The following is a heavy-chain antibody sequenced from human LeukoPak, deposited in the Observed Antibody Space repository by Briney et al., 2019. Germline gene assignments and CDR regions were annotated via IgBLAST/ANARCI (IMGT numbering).Heavy chain of an antibody. CDR3: ARDIVASWDYYYYMDV. V-gene: IGHV3-53*01. Sequence: PGGSLRLSCAASGFTVSSNYMSWVRQAPGKGLEWVSVIYSGGSTYYADSVKGRFTISRDNAKNSLYLQMNSLRAEDTAVYYCARDIVASWDYYYYMDVWGKGTTVTVSS. CDR2: IYSGGST. J-gene: IGHJ6*03. D-gene: IGHD2-15*01. CDR1: GFTVSSNY.